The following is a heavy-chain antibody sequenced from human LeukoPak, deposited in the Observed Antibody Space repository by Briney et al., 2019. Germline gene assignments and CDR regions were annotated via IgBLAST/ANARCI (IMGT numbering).Heavy chain of an antibody. CDR2: IGPHSSAT. J-gene: IGHJ4*02. Sequence: APVKVSRKSSGFTFTDYYIHWVRQAPGQGLEWMGYIGPHSSATSSPQEFQGRVTMTRDTSMSTAYMELTRLTSDDTAVYYCAREGNGLLSKDFDYWGQGTLVTVSS. CDR1: GFTFTDYY. CDR3: AREGNGLLSKDFDY. D-gene: IGHD2/OR15-2a*01. V-gene: IGHV1-2*02.